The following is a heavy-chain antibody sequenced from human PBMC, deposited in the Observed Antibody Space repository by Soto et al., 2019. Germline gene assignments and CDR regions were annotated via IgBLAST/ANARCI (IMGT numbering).Heavy chain of an antibody. J-gene: IGHJ6*02. Sequence: EVQLLESGGGLVQPGGSLRISCAATGFTFSSYVMRWVRQAPGKGLEWVSGISASGGSKHYADSVKGRFSISSDNSKNTLSMQMNSLRVEDTAVYYCAKGAEGYGRNHEGYYHYAMDVWGQGTTVTVSS. CDR3: AKGAEGYGRNHEGYYHYAMDV. V-gene: IGHV3-23*01. CDR2: ISASGGSK. CDR1: GFTFSSYV. D-gene: IGHD4-17*01.